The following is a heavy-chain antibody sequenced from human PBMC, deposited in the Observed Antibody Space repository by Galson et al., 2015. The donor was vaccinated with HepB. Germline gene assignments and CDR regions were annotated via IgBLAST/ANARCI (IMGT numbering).Heavy chain of an antibody. CDR3: AREGVRVVPAAMSVWYFDL. CDR1: GYTFTGYY. D-gene: IGHD2-2*01. Sequence: SVTVSCKASGYTFTGYYMHWVRQAPGQGLEWMGWINPNSGGTNYAQKFQGWVTMTRDTSISTAYMELSRLRSDDTAVYYCAREGVRVVPAAMSVWYFDLWGRGTLVTVSS. J-gene: IGHJ2*01. V-gene: IGHV1-2*04. CDR2: INPNSGGT.